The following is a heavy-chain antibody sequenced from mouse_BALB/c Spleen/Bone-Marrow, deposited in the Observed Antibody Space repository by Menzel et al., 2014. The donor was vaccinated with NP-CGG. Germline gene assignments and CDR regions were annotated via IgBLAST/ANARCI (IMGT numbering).Heavy chain of an antibody. CDR2: IISGSNTI. V-gene: IGHV5-17*02. Sequence: EVQLVESGGGLVQPGGSRKLSCAASGFTFSSFGMHWVRQAPEKGLEWVAYIISGSNTIYYADTVKGRFTISRDNTKNTLFLQMTSLRSEDTAMYYCARSRYDVGWFAYWGQGTLVTVSA. J-gene: IGHJ3*01. CDR1: GFTFSSFG. D-gene: IGHD2-14*01. CDR3: ARSRYDVGWFAY.